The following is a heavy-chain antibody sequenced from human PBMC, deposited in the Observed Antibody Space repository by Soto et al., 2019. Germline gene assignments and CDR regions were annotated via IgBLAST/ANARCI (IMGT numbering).Heavy chain of an antibody. J-gene: IGHJ6*02. CDR3: ARTPKYSSSSYYYYGMDV. D-gene: IGHD6-6*01. CDR1: GGTFSSYA. CDR2: IIPIFGTA. Sequence: ASVKVSCKASGGTFSSYAISWVRQAPGQGLEWMGGIIPIFGTANYAQKFQGRVTITADESTSTAYMELSSLRSEDTAVYYCARTPKYSSSSYYYYGMDVWGQGTTVTVSS. V-gene: IGHV1-69*13.